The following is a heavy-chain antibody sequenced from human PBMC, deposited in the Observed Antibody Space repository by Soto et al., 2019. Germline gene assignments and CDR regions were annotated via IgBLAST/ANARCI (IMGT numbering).Heavy chain of an antibody. J-gene: IGHJ6*02. CDR3: ARESREFGSSGGMDV. D-gene: IGHD3-10*01. CDR1: GGSVNSGSYY. V-gene: IGHV4-61*01. Sequence: QVQLQESGPGLVKPSETLSLTCTVSGGSVNSGSYYWSWIRQPPGKRLEWIGSLYYSGSTNYNPSLKSRLTISVDTSMNQFSLKLSSVTAADTAVYFCARESREFGSSGGMDVWGQGTTVTVSS. CDR2: LYYSGST.